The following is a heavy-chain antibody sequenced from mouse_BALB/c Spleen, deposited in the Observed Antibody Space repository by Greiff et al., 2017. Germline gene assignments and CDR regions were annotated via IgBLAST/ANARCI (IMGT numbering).Heavy chain of an antibody. CDR3: ARQGEREDMDY. CDR2: IYPGDGDT. Sequence: VQLQQSGAELARPGASVKLSCKASGYTFTSYWMQWVKQRPGQGLEWIGAIYPGDGDTRYTQKFKGKATLTADKSSSTAYMQLSSLASEDSAVYYCARQGEREDMDYWGQGTSVTVSA. D-gene: IGHD3-2*01. J-gene: IGHJ4*01. CDR1: GYTFTSYW. V-gene: IGHV1-87*01.